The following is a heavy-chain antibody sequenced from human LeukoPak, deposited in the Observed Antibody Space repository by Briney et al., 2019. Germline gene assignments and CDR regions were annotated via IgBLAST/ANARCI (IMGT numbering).Heavy chain of an antibody. CDR2: INPNSGGT. D-gene: IGHD3-16*01. Sequence: ASVKVSCKTSGSTFTGYYMHWLRPAPGQGLEWMGRINPNSGGTYYAQKFRSRVTMTRDTSISTAYMELASLISDDTAVYYCAGGVLHGGGNWFDPWGQGTLVTVSS. V-gene: IGHV1-2*06. CDR1: GSTFTGYY. CDR3: AGGVLHGGGNWFDP. J-gene: IGHJ5*02.